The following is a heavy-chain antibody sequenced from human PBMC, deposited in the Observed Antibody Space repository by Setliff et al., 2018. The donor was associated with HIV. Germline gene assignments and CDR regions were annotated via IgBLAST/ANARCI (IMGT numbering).Heavy chain of an antibody. Sequence: PSETLSLTCTVSGGSISSGSYYWSWIRQPPGKGLEWIGYIYTSRSTNYNPSLKSRVTISADTSKNQFSLKLSSVTAADTAVYYCASLNGSESPYIYYYYMDVWGKGTTVTVSS. D-gene: IGHD3-10*01. CDR2: IYTSRST. J-gene: IGHJ6*03. CDR1: GGSISSGSYY. V-gene: IGHV4-61*01. CDR3: ASLNGSESPYIYYYYMDV.